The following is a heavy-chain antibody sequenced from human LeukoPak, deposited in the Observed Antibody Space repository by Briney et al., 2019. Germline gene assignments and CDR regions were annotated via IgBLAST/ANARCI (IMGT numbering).Heavy chain of an antibody. CDR2: IKQDGSEK. D-gene: IGHD6-13*01. J-gene: IGHJ4*02. V-gene: IGHV3-7*01. Sequence: GGSLRLSCAASGFSFSTYWMSWVRQAPGKGLEWVANIKQDGSEKYYVDSAKGRFTIPRDNAKNSLYLQMNSLTAEDTAVYYCATDLGSSRPNFWGQGILVTVSS. CDR3: ATDLGSSRPNF. CDR1: GFSFSTYW.